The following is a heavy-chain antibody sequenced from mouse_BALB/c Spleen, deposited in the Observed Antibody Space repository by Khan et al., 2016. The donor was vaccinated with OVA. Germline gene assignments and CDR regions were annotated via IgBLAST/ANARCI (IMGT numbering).Heavy chain of an antibody. J-gene: IGHJ3*01. V-gene: IGHV1-9*01. Sequence: QVQLQQSGVELMKPGASVKVSCKATGYTFRSPWIEWVKQRPGHGLEWIGEILPGTGTTNYNERFKGKATFTADTSSNTAYMQLNSLTSEDSAVXYCIRWGPYGNYGAYWGQGTLVTVSA. D-gene: IGHD2-1*01. CDR1: GYTFRSPW. CDR3: IRWGPYGNYGAY. CDR2: ILPGTGTT.